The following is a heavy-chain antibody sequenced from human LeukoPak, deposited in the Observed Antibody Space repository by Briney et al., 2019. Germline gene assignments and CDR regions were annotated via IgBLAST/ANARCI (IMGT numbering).Heavy chain of an antibody. CDR2: IYHSGST. Sequence: SETLSLTCTVSGGSISSGGYYWSWIRQPPGKGLEWIGYIYHSGSTYYNPSLKSRVTISVDRSKNQFSLKLSSVTAADTAVYYCASAIYDFWSGYYSPPDYWGRGTLVTVSS. D-gene: IGHD3-3*01. V-gene: IGHV4-30-2*01. CDR1: GGSISSGGYY. CDR3: ASAIYDFWSGYYSPPDY. J-gene: IGHJ4*02.